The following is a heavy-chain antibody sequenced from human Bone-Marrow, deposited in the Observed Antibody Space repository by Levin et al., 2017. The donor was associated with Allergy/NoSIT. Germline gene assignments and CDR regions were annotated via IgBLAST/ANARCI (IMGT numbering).Heavy chain of an antibody. J-gene: IGHJ5*02. CDR2: ITSSGTYI. CDR1: GFTFSSYS. CDR3: ARGLEYSGLP. Sequence: SGGSLRLSCAASGFTFSSYSMNWVRQAPGKGLDWVSSITSSGTYIYYADSVKGRFTISRDNAKNSLFLQMNSLTAADTAVYYCARGLEYSGLPWGQGTLVTVSS. V-gene: IGHV3-21*01. D-gene: IGHD5-12*01.